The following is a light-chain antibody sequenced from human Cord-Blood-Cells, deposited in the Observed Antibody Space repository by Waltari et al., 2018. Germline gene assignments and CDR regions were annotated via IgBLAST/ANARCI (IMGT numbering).Light chain of an antibody. CDR1: SRDVGGYNY. J-gene: IGLJ3*02. CDR2: DVS. V-gene: IGLV2-14*03. CDR3: SSYTSSSTWV. Sequence: QSALTQPASVSGSPGQSITISCTGTSRDVGGYNYVSWYQQHPGKAPKIMIYDVSNRPSGVSNRFSGSKSGNTASLTISGLQAEEEADYYGSSYTSSSTWVFGGGTKLTVL.